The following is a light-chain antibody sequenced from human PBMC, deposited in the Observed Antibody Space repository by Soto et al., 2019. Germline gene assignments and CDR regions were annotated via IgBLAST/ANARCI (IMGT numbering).Light chain of an antibody. J-gene: IGLJ2*01. Sequence: QSVLTQPPSVSAAPGQKVTISCSGSSSNIGNNYVSWYQHLPGTAPKLLIYDNNERPSGIPDRFSGSKSGTSATLGITGLQTGDEADYYCGTWDTSLSAMVFGGGTKVTVL. V-gene: IGLV1-51*01. CDR2: DNN. CDR3: GTWDTSLSAMV. CDR1: SSNIGNNY.